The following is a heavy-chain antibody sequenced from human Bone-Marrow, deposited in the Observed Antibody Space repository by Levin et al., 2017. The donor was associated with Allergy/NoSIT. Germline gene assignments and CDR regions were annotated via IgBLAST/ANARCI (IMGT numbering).Heavy chain of an antibody. CDR2: ISYDGSNK. Sequence: QAGGSLRLSCAASGFTFSSYGMHWVRQAPGKGLEWVAVISYDGSNKYYADSVKGRFTISRDNSKNTLYLQMNSLRAEDTAVYYCAKDGPNDLAVAGPTFDYWGQGTLVTVSS. CDR1: GFTFSSYG. CDR3: AKDGPNDLAVAGPTFDY. V-gene: IGHV3-30*18. D-gene: IGHD6-19*01. J-gene: IGHJ4*02.